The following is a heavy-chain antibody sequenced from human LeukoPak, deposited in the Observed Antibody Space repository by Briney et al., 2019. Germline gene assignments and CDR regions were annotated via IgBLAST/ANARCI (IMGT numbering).Heavy chain of an antibody. J-gene: IGHJ4*02. D-gene: IGHD6-19*01. V-gene: IGHV4-4*07. CDR2: IYTSGNT. CDR1: GGSIRSYY. CDR3: ARDPSIAVAGTGFDY. Sequence: SETLSLTCTVSGGSIRSYYWSWIRQPAGKGLEWIGRIYTSGNTNYNPSLESRVTMSEDTSKNQISLKLSSVTAADTAVYYCARDPSIAVAGTGFDYWGQGTLVSVSS.